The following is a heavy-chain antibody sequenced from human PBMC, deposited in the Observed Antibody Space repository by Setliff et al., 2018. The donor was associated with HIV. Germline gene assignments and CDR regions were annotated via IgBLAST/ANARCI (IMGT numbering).Heavy chain of an antibody. Sequence: LRLSCAASGFTFSSYAMSWVRQAPGKGLEWVSAISGRGGSTYYADSGKGRFTISRDNSQTTLYLQMNSLRAEDTAVYYCAKKMEPYSSGWYGPTVDAFDIWGQGTMVTVSS. CDR1: GFTFSSYA. D-gene: IGHD6-19*01. CDR2: ISGRGGST. CDR3: AKKMEPYSSGWYGPTVDAFDI. J-gene: IGHJ3*02. V-gene: IGHV3-23*01.